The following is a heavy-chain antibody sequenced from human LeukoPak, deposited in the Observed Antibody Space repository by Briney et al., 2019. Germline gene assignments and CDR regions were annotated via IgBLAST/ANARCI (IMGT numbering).Heavy chain of an antibody. CDR1: GYTFTAYY. Sequence: ASVKVSCKASGYTFTAYYMHWVRQAPGQGLEWMGWINPNSGGTNYAQSFQGRVTLTRDTSISTAYMELNTLRSDDTAVYYCAREASTQLWLGPSFDPWGQGTLVTVSS. D-gene: IGHD5-18*01. CDR2: INPNSGGT. V-gene: IGHV1-2*02. CDR3: AREASTQLWLGPSFDP. J-gene: IGHJ5*02.